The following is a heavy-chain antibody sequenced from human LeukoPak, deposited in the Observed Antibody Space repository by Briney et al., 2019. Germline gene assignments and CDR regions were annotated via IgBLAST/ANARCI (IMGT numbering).Heavy chain of an antibody. V-gene: IGHV4-30-4*08. J-gene: IGHJ5*02. Sequence: SETLSLPCTVSGGSISSGDYYWSWIRQPPGKGLEWIGYIYYNGSTYYNPSLKSRVTISVDTSKNQFSLKLSSVTAADTAVYYCARTPLGGAWFDPWGQGTLVTVSS. D-gene: IGHD2-15*01. CDR3: ARTPLGGAWFDP. CDR1: GGSISSGDYY. CDR2: IYYNGST.